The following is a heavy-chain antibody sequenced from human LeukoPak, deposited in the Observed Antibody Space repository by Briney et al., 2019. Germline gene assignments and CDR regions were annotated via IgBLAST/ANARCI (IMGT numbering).Heavy chain of an antibody. D-gene: IGHD3-22*01. V-gene: IGHV1-18*01. J-gene: IGHJ4*02. CDR1: GYTFTSYG. Sequence: ASVKVSCKASGYTFTSYGITWVRQAPAQGLEWMGWISAYNGNANYAQKLQDRVTMTTDTSTNTAYMELRSLRSDDTAVYYCARSEDYYDNSGYSSGYWGQGTLVTVSS. CDR2: ISAYNGNA. CDR3: ARSEDYYDNSGYSSGY.